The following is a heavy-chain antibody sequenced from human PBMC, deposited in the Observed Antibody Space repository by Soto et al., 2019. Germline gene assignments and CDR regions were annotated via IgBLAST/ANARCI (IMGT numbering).Heavy chain of an antibody. J-gene: IGHJ6*02. D-gene: IGHD3-3*01. CDR3: ARDGWFSALRIPFGLDV. V-gene: IGHV1-69*13. CDR1: GGTFSSYA. Sequence: SVKVSCKASGGTFSSYAISWVRQAPGQGLEWMGGIIPIFGTANYAQKFQGRVTITADESTSTAYMELSSLRSEDTALYYCARDGWFSALRIPFGLDVWGQGTTVTVSS. CDR2: IIPIFGTA.